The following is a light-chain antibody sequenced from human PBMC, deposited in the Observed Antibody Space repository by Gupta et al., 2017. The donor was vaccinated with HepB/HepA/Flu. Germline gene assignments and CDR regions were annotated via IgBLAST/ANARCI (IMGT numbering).Light chain of an antibody. CDR2: GEA. CDR1: QSVRSN. CDR3: QQYNNWPPWT. J-gene: IGKJ1*01. V-gene: IGKV3-15*01. Sequence: IVMTQSPATLSVSRGERAALPCRAGQSVRSNLAWYQQKTGQAPRPLIYGEATRATGIPARSSSSRCGTEVTPTISSRQSEDYAVYYCQQYNNWPPWTFGQGTKVEIK.